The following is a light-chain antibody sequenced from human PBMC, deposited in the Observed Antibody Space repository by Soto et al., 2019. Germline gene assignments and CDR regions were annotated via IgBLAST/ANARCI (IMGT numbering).Light chain of an antibody. Sequence: IVRTQSPATLSVSPGDRAKISCRASQSVRTNLAWYQLTPCQAPRLIIYGASTRATGVPARFSGTGSGTDFTLTISSLQSDDFGVYYGQQYNDWPTLTGGGGTKWEI. J-gene: IGKJ4*01. CDR3: QQYNDWPTLT. CDR1: QSVRTN. V-gene: IGKV3-15*01. CDR2: GAS.